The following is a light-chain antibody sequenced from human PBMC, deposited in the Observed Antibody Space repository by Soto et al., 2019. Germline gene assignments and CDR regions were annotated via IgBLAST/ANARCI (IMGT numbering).Light chain of an antibody. CDR3: LQNYDYPLT. V-gene: IGKV1-6*01. CDR2: AAS. Sequence: AIQMTQSPSSLSASVGDRVTITCGASQAIGDGLGWYQQKPGTARKLLVYAASTLPIGVPSRFSASGSGTDFTLTITSLQSEDFATSYCLQNYDYPLTFGEVNKVEFK. J-gene: IGKJ4*01. CDR1: QAIGDG.